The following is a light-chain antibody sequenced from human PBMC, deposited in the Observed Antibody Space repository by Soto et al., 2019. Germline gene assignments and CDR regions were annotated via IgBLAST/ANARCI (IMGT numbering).Light chain of an antibody. J-gene: IGLJ3*02. CDR2: DVN. CDR3: SSYTSSGTHVV. Sequence: QSALTQPASVSGSPGQSITISCTGTSSDVGGHHYVSWYQQHPGKAPKLMIYDVNNRPSGVSDRFSGSKSGNTASLTISGLQAEDEADYYCSSYTSSGTHVVFGGGTKLTVL. V-gene: IGLV2-14*01. CDR1: SSDVGGHHY.